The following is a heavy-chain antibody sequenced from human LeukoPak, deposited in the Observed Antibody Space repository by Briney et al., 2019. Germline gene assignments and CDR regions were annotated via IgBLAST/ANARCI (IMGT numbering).Heavy chain of an antibody. J-gene: IGHJ4*02. CDR2: IGTSGSYI. CDR3: AKGEYHQDGIGENRFDN. V-gene: IGHV3-21*01. CDR1: GFTFSSYG. Sequence: PGGTLRLSCAASGFTFSSYGMNWVRQAPGKGLEWVSSIGTSGSYIYYTDSVKGRFTISRDNAKNSLYLQMSTLRPEDTAVYYCAKGEYHQDGIGENRFDNWGQGALVTVSS. D-gene: IGHD5-24*01.